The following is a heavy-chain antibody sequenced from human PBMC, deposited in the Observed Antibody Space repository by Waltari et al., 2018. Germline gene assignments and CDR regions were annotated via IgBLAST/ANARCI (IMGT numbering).Heavy chain of an antibody. V-gene: IGHV1-69-2*01. CDR1: GYTFTAYY. D-gene: IGHD4-4*01. J-gene: IGHJ5*02. CDR3: ATVLTTVPTYWFDP. Sequence: EVQLVQSGAEVKKPGATVKISCQASGYTFTAYYIHWGQQAPGKGLEWMGRVDPADSETIYAEKFQGRVTITADTSTDTAYMELSSLRSEDTAVYYCATVLTTVPTYWFDPWGQGTLVTVSS. CDR2: VDPADSET.